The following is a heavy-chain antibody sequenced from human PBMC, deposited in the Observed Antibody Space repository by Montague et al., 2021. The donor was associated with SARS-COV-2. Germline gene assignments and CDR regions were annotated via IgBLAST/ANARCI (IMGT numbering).Heavy chain of an antibody. CDR1: GGSISSSDYY. V-gene: IGHV4-39*01. Sequence: SETLSLTCTVSGGSISSSDYYWGWIRQPPGKGLEWIGSLFYSVNTYYKPSLKSRVTISVDTSKNQFSLELSSVTAADTAVYYCARTNYDFWRGHQRGGAFDIWGQGTMVTVSS. CDR3: ARTNYDFWRGHQRGGAFDI. J-gene: IGHJ3*02. CDR2: LFYSVNT. D-gene: IGHD3-3*01.